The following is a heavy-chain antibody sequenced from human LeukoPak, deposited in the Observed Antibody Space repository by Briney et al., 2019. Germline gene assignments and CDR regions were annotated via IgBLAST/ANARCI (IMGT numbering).Heavy chain of an antibody. V-gene: IGHV4-61*09. Sequence: SETLSLTCTVSSGSITSDSYSWSWIRQPAGKGLEWIGHIYTSGSTDYNPSLKSRVTISLGTSKNQFSLKLSSVTAADTAVYYCARAPIPTYYDYVWGTRRENWFDPWGQGTLVTVSS. CDR1: SGSITSDSYS. D-gene: IGHD3-16*01. CDR3: ARAPIPTYYDYVWGTRRENWFDP. J-gene: IGHJ5*02. CDR2: IYTSGST.